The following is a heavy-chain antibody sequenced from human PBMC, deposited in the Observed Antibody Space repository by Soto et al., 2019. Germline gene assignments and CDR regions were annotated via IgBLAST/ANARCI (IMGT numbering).Heavy chain of an antibody. CDR1: GFSLSTSGVG. CDR3: VHRERDDPLISN. J-gene: IGHJ4*02. Sequence: QIPLKESGPTLVKPTQTLTLTCIFSGFSLSTSGVGVGWIRQPPGKALEWLALSYWDDDKRYSPSLKSRVTRTTDNSKNQVVLIMTNMDPVDTATYSCVHRERDDPLISNWGQGTLGTVSS. D-gene: IGHD3-3*01. CDR2: SYWDDDK. V-gene: IGHV2-5*02.